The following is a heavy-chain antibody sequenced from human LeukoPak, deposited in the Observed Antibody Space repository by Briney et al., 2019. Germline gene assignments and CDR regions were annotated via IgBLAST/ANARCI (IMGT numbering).Heavy chain of an antibody. V-gene: IGHV3-23*01. Sequence: HPGGSLRLSCAASGFTFSSYAMTWVRQAPGKGLVWVSAISDSGGNTYYADSVRGRFTVFRDNSKKTLYLQVNNLRVEDTAVYYCAKYGVGETYFGDYWGQGALVIVSS. D-gene: IGHD1-26*01. J-gene: IGHJ4*02. CDR2: ISDSGGNT. CDR3: AKYGVGETYFGDY. CDR1: GFTFSSYA.